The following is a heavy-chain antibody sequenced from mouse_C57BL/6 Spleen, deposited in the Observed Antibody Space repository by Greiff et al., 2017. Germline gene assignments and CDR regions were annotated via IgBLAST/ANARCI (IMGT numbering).Heavy chain of an antibody. CDR1: GYTFTDYY. Sequence: EVQLQQSGPELVKPGASVKISCKASGYTFTDYYMNWVKQSHGKSLEWIGDINPNNGGTSYNQKFKGKATLTVDKSSSTAYMELRSLTSEDSAVYYCARDRQLRRPYYFDYWGQGTTLTVSS. V-gene: IGHV1-26*01. J-gene: IGHJ2*01. CDR2: INPNNGGT. D-gene: IGHD3-2*02. CDR3: ARDRQLRRPYYFDY.